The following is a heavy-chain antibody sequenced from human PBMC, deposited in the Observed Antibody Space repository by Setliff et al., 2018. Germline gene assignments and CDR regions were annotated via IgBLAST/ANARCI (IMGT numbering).Heavy chain of an antibody. D-gene: IGHD3-3*01. CDR1: GYSISSGYY. J-gene: IGHJ3*02. CDR2: IYHSGST. CDR3: ARGKTFFGAFIRAFDI. Sequence: KPSETLSLTCAVSGYSISSGYYWGWIRQPPGKGLEWIGSIYHSGSTYYNPSLKSRVTISVDTSKNQFSLKLSSVTAADTAVYHCARGKTFFGAFIRAFDIWGQGRMVTVSS. V-gene: IGHV4-38-2*01.